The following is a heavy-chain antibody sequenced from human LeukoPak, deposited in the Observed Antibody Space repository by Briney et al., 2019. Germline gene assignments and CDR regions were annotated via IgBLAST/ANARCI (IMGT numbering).Heavy chain of an antibody. Sequence: ASVKVSCKASGGTFSSYAISWVRQAPGQGLEWMGGIIPIFGTANYAQKFQGRVTITADKSTSTAYMELSSLRSEDTAVYYCARDCGLLWFGAPTGAFDIWGQGTMVTVSS. D-gene: IGHD3-10*01. J-gene: IGHJ3*02. CDR2: IIPIFGTA. CDR1: GGTFSSYA. CDR3: ARDCGLLWFGAPTGAFDI. V-gene: IGHV1-69*06.